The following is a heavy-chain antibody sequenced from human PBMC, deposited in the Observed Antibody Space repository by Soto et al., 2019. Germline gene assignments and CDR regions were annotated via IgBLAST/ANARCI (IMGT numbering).Heavy chain of an antibody. CDR2: IQSDGSKK. V-gene: IGHV3-33*05. D-gene: IGHD1-26*01. Sequence: QVQVVESGGGVVQPGRSLTLSCVTSGFIFTTYGMHWVRQAPGRGLGWVAAIQSDGSKKYYAESVKGRFTISRDDSKNTLYLQMNSLRAEDTAQYFCGRDLQVGVIYFDPWGQGTLVTVSS. J-gene: IGHJ5*02. CDR3: GRDLQVGVIYFDP. CDR1: GFIFTTYG.